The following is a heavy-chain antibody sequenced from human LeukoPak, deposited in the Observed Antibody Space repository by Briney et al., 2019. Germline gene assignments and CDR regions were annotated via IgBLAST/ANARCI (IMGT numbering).Heavy chain of an antibody. CDR3: ARGPILTGYYRGLETPYGMDV. CDR2: ISSSSSYI. V-gene: IGHV3-21*01. CDR1: GFTFSSYS. Sequence: PGGSLRLSCAASGFTFSSYSMNWVRQAPGKGLEWVSSISSSSSYIYYADSVKGRFTISRDNAKNSLYLQMNSLRAEDTAVYYCARGPILTGYYRGLETPYGMDVWGQGTTVTVSS. J-gene: IGHJ6*02. D-gene: IGHD3-9*01.